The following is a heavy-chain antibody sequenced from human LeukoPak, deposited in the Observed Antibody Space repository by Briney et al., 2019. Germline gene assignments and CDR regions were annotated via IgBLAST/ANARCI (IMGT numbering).Heavy chain of an antibody. V-gene: IGHV4-4*09. CDR2: IYTSGST. CDR1: GGSISSYY. D-gene: IGHD3-3*01. Sequence: SETLSLTCTVSGGSISSYYWSWIRQPPGKGLEWIGYIYTSGSTNYNTSLKSRVTISVDTSKNQFSLKLSSVTAADTAVYYCARFNTYYDFWSGRRKAFDIWGQGTMVTVSS. J-gene: IGHJ3*02. CDR3: ARFNTYYDFWSGRRKAFDI.